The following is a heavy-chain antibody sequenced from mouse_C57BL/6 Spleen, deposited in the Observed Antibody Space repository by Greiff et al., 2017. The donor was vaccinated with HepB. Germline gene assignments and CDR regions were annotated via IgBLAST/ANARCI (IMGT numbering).Heavy chain of an antibody. V-gene: IGHV1-52*01. CDR2: IDPSDSET. D-gene: IGHD1-1*01. CDR3: AGGGSGGGFAY. Sequence: QVHVKQPGAELVRPGSSVKLSCKASGYTFTSYWMHWVKQRPIQGLEWIGNIDPSDSETHYNQKFKDKATLTVDKSSSTAYMQLSSLTSEDSAVYYCAGGGSGGGFAYWGQGTLVTVSA. CDR1: GYTFTSYW. J-gene: IGHJ3*01.